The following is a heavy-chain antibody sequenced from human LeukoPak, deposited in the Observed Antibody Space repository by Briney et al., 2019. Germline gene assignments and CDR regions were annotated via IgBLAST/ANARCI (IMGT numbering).Heavy chain of an antibody. CDR3: ASDSGSYEYYFDY. CDR2: ISGSGGST. Sequence: SGGSLRLSCAASGFTFSSYGMSWVRQAPGKGLEWVSAISGSGGSTYYADSVKGRFTISRDNSKNTLYLQMNSLRAEDTAVYYCASDSGSYEYYFDYWGQGTLVTVSS. CDR1: GFTFSSYG. J-gene: IGHJ4*02. V-gene: IGHV3-23*01. D-gene: IGHD1-26*01.